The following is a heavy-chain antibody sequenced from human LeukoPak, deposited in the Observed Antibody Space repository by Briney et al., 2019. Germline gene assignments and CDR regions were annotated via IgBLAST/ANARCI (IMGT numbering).Heavy chain of an antibody. Sequence: GGSLRLSCAASGFIFSDYSMNWVRQAPGKGPEWISYIGISSGRTMYADSVKGRFTISRDTAKKSLYLRMNSLRVEDTAVYYCAGDYRYAFDNWGQGTLVTVSS. J-gene: IGHJ4*02. CDR1: GFIFSDYS. V-gene: IGHV3-48*04. CDR3: AGDYRYAFDN. D-gene: IGHD5-12*01. CDR2: IGISSGRT.